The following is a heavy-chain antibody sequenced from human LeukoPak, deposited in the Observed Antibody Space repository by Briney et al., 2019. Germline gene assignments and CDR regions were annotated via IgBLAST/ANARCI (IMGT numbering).Heavy chain of an antibody. D-gene: IGHD1-26*01. CDR1: GGSISTSSYY. CDR3: ARNSGNYLGWFDH. V-gene: IGHV4-39*01. CDR2: IHYSGRP. J-gene: IGHJ5*02. Sequence: SETLSLTCTVPGGSISTSSYYWGWIRQPPAKGLEWIGTIHYSGRPYYNPSLKSRVTISVDTSKNQFSLKMSSVTAADTAMYYCARNSGNYLGWFDHWGQGTLVTVSS.